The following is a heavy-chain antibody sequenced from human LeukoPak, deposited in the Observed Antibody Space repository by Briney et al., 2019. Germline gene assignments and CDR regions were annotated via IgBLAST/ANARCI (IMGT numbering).Heavy chain of an antibody. CDR2: ISNSGRTI. J-gene: IGHJ4*02. V-gene: IGHV3-11*01. CDR3: ARDRTRTTVIGPDVDY. CDR1: GFTVSSNY. D-gene: IGHD4-17*01. Sequence: PGGSLRLSCAASGFTVSSNYMSWVRQAPGKGLEWVSYISNSGRTIKYADSVKGRFTISRDNAKNSLSLHMNSLRAEDTAVYYCARDRTRTTVIGPDVDYWGQGTLVTVSS.